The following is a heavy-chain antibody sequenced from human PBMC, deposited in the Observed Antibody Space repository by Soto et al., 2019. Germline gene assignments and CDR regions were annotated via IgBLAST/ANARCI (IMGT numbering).Heavy chain of an antibody. CDR2: IYCSGST. V-gene: IGHV4-59*01. Sequence: SETLSLTCTVSGGSISSYYWSWIRQPPGKGLEWIGYIYCSGSTNYNPSLKSRVTISVDTSKNQFSLKLISVTAADTAKYFCAREGNLGRWLQPLDFWGQGTLVTVSS. J-gene: IGHJ4*02. CDR3: AREGNLGRWLQPLDF. D-gene: IGHD5-12*01. CDR1: GGSISSYY.